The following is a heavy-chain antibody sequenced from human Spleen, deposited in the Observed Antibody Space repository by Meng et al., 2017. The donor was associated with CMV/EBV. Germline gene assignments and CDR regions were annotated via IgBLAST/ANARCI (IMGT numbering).Heavy chain of an antibody. J-gene: IGHJ4*02. CDR3: AKLGQLGDFGY. V-gene: IGHV1-2*02. CDR1: GYTFTGYY. Sequence: ASVKVSCKASGYTFTGYYLHWVRQAPGQGLEWMGWINPNSGGTNFAQKFQGRVTMTRDTSISTAYMALTRLTSDDTAVYYCAKLGQLGDFGYWGQGTLVTVSS. CDR2: INPNSGGT. D-gene: IGHD3-10*01.